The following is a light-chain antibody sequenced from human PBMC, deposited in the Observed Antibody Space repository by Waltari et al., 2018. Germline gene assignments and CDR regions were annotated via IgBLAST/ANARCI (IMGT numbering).Light chain of an antibody. CDR3: CSYTGTTTFLL. V-gene: IGLV2-23*02. CDR2: EAT. CDR1: TIDIGTSNF. Sequence: QSALTQPASVSGSPGPSITISCTGTTIDIGTSNFISWYQQYPGRFPKLIIYEATRRPSWVSDRFSGSKSGNTASLTISGLQAEDEANYYCCSYTGTTTFLLFGGGTKLTVL. J-gene: IGLJ2*01.